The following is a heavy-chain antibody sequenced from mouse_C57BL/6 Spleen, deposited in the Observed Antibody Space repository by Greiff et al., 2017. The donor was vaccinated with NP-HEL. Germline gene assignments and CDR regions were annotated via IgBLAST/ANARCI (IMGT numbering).Heavy chain of an antibody. D-gene: IGHD4-1*01. Sequence: VQLQQSGPELVKPGASVKISCKASGYAFSSSWMNWVQQRPGKGLEWIGRIYPGDGDTNYNGKFKGKATLTADKSSSTAYMQLSSLTSDDSAVDFCAGHWGGPFDYWGQGTTLTVSA. J-gene: IGHJ2*01. CDR1: GYAFSSSW. V-gene: IGHV1-82*01. CDR3: AGHWGGPFDY. CDR2: IYPGDGDT.